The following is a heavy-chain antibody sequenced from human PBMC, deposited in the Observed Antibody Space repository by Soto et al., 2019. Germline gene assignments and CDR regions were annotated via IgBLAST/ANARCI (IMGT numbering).Heavy chain of an antibody. CDR1: GFTFSSYS. J-gene: IGHJ4*02. CDR2: ISRSSSTI. V-gene: IGHV3-48*01. CDR3: ARGPRFLEWLPLDY. Sequence: GGSLRLSCAASGFTFSSYSMNWVRQAPGKGLEWVSYISRSSSTIYYADSVKGRFTISRDNAKNSLYLQMNSLRAEDTAVYYCARGPRFLEWLPLDYWGQGTLVTVSS. D-gene: IGHD3-3*01.